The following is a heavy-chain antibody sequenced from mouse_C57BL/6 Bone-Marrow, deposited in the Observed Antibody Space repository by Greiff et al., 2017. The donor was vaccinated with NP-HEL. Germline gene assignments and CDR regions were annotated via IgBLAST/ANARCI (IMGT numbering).Heavy chain of an antibody. Sequence: QVQLKQPGTELVKPGASVKLSCKASGYTFTSYWMHWVKQRPGQGLEWIGYINPGNGGTNYNEKFKGQATLTVDKSSSTAYMQLSSLTSEDSAVYDSARCRQLRTFYFDYWGQGTTLTVSS. V-gene: IGHV1-53*01. CDR2: INPGNGGT. D-gene: IGHD3-2*02. CDR3: ARCRQLRTFYFDY. J-gene: IGHJ2*01. CDR1: GYTFTSYW.